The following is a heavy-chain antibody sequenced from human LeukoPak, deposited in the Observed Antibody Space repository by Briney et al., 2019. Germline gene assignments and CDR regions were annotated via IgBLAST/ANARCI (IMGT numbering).Heavy chain of an antibody. CDR3: AKLFRLLRFLEPENY. CDR2: ISGSGGRT. J-gene: IGHJ4*02. D-gene: IGHD3-3*01. V-gene: IGHV3-23*01. Sequence: KGLEGVXAISGSGGRTYYAHSVKGRFTISRDNSKNTLYLQMNSLRAEDTAVYYCAKLFRLLRFLEPENYWGQGTLVTVSS.